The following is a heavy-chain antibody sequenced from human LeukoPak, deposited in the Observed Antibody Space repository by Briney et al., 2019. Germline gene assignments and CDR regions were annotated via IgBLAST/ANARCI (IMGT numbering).Heavy chain of an antibody. CDR1: VYTFTSYG. CDR3: ARWEYCRSTSCYDGSETFDY. V-gene: IGHV1-18*01. Sequence: RASVKVSCKASVYTFTSYGISWVRQAPGQGLEWMGWINANIGNTNYAQKFQGRVTMTTDTSTSTAYMELRSLRSDDTAVYYCARWEYCRSTSCYDGSETFDYWGQGTLVAVSS. J-gene: IGHJ4*02. D-gene: IGHD2-2*01. CDR2: INANIGNT.